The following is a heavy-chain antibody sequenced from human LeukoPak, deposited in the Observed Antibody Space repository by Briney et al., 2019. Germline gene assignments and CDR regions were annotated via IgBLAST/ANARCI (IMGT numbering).Heavy chain of an antibody. J-gene: IGHJ6*02. Sequence: GGSLRLSCAASGFTFSSYWMSRVRQAPGKGLEWVANIKQDGSEKYYVDSVKGRFTISRDNAKNSLYLQMNSLRAEDTAVYYCARDGITGTACGMDVWGQGTTVTVSS. CDR2: IKQDGSEK. V-gene: IGHV3-7*01. D-gene: IGHD1-20*01. CDR3: ARDGITGTACGMDV. CDR1: GFTFSSYW.